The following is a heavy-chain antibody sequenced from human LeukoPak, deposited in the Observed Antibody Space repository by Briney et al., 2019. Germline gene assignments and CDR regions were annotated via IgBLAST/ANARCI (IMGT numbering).Heavy chain of an antibody. CDR1: GGSISSYY. V-gene: IGHV4-59*01. D-gene: IGHD2-2*01. CDR3: ARALYCRTTSCYAEH. Sequence: SETLSLTCTVSGGSISSYYWSWIRQPPGKGLEWIGYTYYTGTTNYNPSLKSRVTISVDTSKKQFSLKLSSVTAAATAVYYCARALYCRTTSCYAEHWGQGTLVTVSS. CDR2: TYYTGTT. J-gene: IGHJ4*02.